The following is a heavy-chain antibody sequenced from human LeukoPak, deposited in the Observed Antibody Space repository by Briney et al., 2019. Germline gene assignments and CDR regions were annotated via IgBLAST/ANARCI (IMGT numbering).Heavy chain of an antibody. CDR3: ARGDILTGLYYFDY. Sequence: PSETLSLTCAVYGGSFSGYYWSWIRQPPGKGLEWIGEINHSGSTNYNPSLKSRVTISVDTSKNQFSLKLSSVTAADTAVYYCARGDILTGLYYFDYWGQGTLVTVSS. D-gene: IGHD3-9*01. CDR2: INHSGST. J-gene: IGHJ4*02. V-gene: IGHV4-34*01. CDR1: GGSFSGYY.